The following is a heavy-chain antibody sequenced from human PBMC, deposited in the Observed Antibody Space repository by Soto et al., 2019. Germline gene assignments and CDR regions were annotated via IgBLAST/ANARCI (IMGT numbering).Heavy chain of an antibody. Sequence: SETLSLTCTVSGGSISSYYWTWIRQPPGKRLEWIGYIHYSGSTNYSPSLKSRVTISVDTSKKQFSLKLSSVTAADTVVYYCARRIVILAADYGMDVWGQGTTVT. D-gene: IGHD2-15*01. V-gene: IGHV4-59*08. J-gene: IGHJ6*02. CDR3: ARRIVILAADYGMDV. CDR1: GGSISSYY. CDR2: IHYSGST.